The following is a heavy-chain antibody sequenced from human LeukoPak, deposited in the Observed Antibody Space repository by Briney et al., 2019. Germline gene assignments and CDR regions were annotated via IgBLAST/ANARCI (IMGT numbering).Heavy chain of an antibody. CDR2: IIPILGIA. CDR3: ARDYYDSSGYYPDY. Sequence: ASVKVSCKASGGTFSSYAISWVRQAPGQGLEWMGRIIPILGIANYAQKFQGRVTITADKSTSTAYMELSSLRSEDTAVYYCARDYYDSSGYYPDYWGQGTLVTVSS. V-gene: IGHV1-69*04. CDR1: GGTFSSYA. D-gene: IGHD3-22*01. J-gene: IGHJ4*02.